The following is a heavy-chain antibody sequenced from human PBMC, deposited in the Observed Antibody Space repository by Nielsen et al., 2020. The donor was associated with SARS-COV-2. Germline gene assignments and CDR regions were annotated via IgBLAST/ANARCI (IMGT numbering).Heavy chain of an antibody. CDR1: GFTFSDYY. Sequence: GESLKISCAASGFTFSDYYMSWIRQAPGKGLEWVSYISSSSSYIYYADSVKGRFTISRDNSKNTLYLQMNSLRAEDTAVYYCARSIAVAGRLDYWGQGTLVTVSS. D-gene: IGHD6-19*01. CDR2: ISSSSSYI. V-gene: IGHV3-11*03. J-gene: IGHJ4*02. CDR3: ARSIAVAGRLDY.